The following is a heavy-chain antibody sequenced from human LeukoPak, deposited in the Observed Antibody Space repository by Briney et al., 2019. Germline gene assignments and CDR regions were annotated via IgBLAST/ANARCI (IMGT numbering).Heavy chain of an antibody. CDR3: AKAITMVRKFDW. J-gene: IGHJ5*01. Sequence: GGSLRLSCAASLFTLSSYAMDWVRQAPGKGLEWVSGISGGGHSTYYADSVKGRFTVSRDNSKNTLYLQMNSLRAEDTAVYYCAKAITMVRKFDWWGQGTLVTVSS. CDR2: ISGGGHST. D-gene: IGHD3-10*01. V-gene: IGHV3-23*01. CDR1: LFTLSSYA.